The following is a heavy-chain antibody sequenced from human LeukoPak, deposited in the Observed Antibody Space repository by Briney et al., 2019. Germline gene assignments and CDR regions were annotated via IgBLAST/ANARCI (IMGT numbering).Heavy chain of an antibody. Sequence: SETLSLTCTVSGGSISSYYWSWIRQPAGKGLEWIGRIYISGSTNYNPSLKSRVTMSVDTSKNQFSLKLNSVTAADTAVYYCARDRGDLYYYDSSGYYSGAFDYWGQGTLVTVSS. D-gene: IGHD3-22*01. CDR3: ARDRGDLYYYDSSGYYSGAFDY. J-gene: IGHJ4*02. CDR2: IYISGST. CDR1: GGSISSYY. V-gene: IGHV4-4*07.